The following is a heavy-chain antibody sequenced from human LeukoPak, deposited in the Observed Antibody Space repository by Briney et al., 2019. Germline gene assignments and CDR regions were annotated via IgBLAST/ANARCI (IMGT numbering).Heavy chain of an antibody. J-gene: IGHJ4*02. D-gene: IGHD1-1*01. Sequence: PGGSLRLSCAGSGFTFSSNPLSWVRQAPGKGLEWVSAINPSGGNTYYADSVRGRFTISSDNSKNTLYLQMNTLRAEDTAVYYCATTKQARRYFDYWGQGTLVTVSS. CDR2: INPSGGNT. CDR1: GFTFSSNP. V-gene: IGHV3-23*01. CDR3: ATTKQARRYFDY.